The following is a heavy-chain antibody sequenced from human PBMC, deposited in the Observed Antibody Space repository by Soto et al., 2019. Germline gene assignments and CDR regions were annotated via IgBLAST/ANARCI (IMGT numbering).Heavy chain of an antibody. Sequence: QVQLVESGGGVVQPGRSLRLSCAASGFTFSYYAMHWVRQAPGKGLEWVAVIWYDGSNKYYADSVKGRFTISRDNSKTTLSLPMNSLRVEDTAVYYFASLHPASGALWGQGTLVTVSS. CDR2: IWYDGSNK. D-gene: IGHD4-17*01. J-gene: IGHJ4*02. CDR3: ASLHPASGAL. V-gene: IGHV3-33*01. CDR1: GFTFSYYA.